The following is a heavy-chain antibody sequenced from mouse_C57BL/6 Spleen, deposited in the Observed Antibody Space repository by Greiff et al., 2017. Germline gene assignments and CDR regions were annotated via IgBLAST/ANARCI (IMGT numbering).Heavy chain of an antibody. Sequence: EVMLVESGGGLVKPGGSLKLSCAASGFTFSSYTMSWVRQTPEKRLEWVATISGGGGNTYYPDSVKGRFTISRDNAKNTLYLQVSSLRSEDTALYYCARMGITTVVALYAMDYWGQGTSVTVSS. CDR1: GFTFSSYT. CDR3: ARMGITTVVALYAMDY. D-gene: IGHD1-1*01. J-gene: IGHJ4*01. CDR2: ISGGGGNT. V-gene: IGHV5-9*01.